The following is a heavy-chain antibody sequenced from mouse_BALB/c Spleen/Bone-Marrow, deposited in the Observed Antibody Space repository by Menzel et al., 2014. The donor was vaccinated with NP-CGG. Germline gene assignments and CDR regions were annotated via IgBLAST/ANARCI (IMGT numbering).Heavy chain of an antibody. J-gene: IGHJ4*01. CDR1: GYAFSSYR. D-gene: IGHD2-1*01. V-gene: IGHV1-80*01. CDR2: IYPGDGDT. Sequence: QVQLQQSGAELVRPGSSVKISCKASGYAFSSYRMNWAKQRPGQGLEWIGQIYPGDGDTNYNGKFKSKATLTADKSSSTAYMQLSSLTSEDSAVYFCARGDGNYPFYAMDYWGQGTSVTVSS. CDR3: ARGDGNYPFYAMDY.